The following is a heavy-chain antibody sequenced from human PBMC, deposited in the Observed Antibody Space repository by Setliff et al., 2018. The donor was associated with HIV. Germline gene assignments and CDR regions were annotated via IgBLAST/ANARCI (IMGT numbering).Heavy chain of an antibody. D-gene: IGHD6-13*01. CDR3: ARRIAAAGDFDY. J-gene: IGHJ4*02. CDR1: GGSISSYY. Sequence: SETLSLTCTVSGGSISSYYWSWIRQPPGKGLEWIGYIYYSGSTNYNPSLKSRVTISVDTSKNQFSLKLSSVTTADTAVYYCARRIAAAGDFDYWGQGTLVTVSS. CDR2: IYYSGST. V-gene: IGHV4-59*08.